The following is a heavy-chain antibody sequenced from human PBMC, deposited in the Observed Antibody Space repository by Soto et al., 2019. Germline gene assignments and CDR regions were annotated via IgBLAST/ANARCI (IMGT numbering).Heavy chain of an antibody. J-gene: IGHJ6*02. CDR2: ISTDNGNT. Sequence: GASVKVSCKASGYTFTSSGISWVRQAPGEGLEWMGWISTDNGNTNYAQHLQGRVSITTDTSTSTAYMDLRSLRSDDTAVYYCARDQGITTFGVYSMYYYGMDVWGQGTTVTVS. D-gene: IGHD3-3*01. CDR3: ARDQGITTFGVYSMYYYGMDV. V-gene: IGHV1-18*01. CDR1: GYTFTSSG.